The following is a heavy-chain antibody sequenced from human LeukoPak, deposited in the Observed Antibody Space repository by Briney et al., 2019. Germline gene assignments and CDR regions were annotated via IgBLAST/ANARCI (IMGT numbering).Heavy chain of an antibody. CDR1: GYTLTELS. D-gene: IGHD6-13*01. CDR2: FDPEDGET. Sequence: ASVKVSCKVSGYTLTELSMHWVRQAPGKGLEWMGGFDPEDGETIYAQKFQGRVTMTEDTSTDTAYMELSSLRSEDTAVYYCATDSQQQLVTIGEGYYFDYWGQGTLVTVSS. J-gene: IGHJ4*02. CDR3: ATDSQQQLVTIGEGYYFDY. V-gene: IGHV1-24*01.